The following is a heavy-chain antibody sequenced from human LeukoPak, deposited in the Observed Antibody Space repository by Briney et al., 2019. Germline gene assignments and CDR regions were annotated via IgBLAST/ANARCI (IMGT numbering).Heavy chain of an antibody. CDR3: AKPASSAPSGPVWYFDL. V-gene: IGHV3-30*02. Sequence: GGSLRLSCAASGFTFSSYGMHWVRQAPGKGLEWVAFIRYDGSNKYYADSVKGRFTISRDNSKNTLYLQMNSLRAEDTAVYYCAKPASSAPSGPVWYFDLWGRGTLVTVSS. D-gene: IGHD3-10*01. CDR1: GFTFSSYG. CDR2: IRYDGSNK. J-gene: IGHJ2*01.